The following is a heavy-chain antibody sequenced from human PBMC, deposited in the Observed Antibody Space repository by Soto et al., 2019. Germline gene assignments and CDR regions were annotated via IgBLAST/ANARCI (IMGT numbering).Heavy chain of an antibody. CDR3: ARELLDFWRGPGMDV. V-gene: IGHV1-18*01. Sequence: ASVKVSCKASGYTFTSYGISWVRQAPGQGLEWMGWISAYNGNTNYAQKLQGRVTMTTDTSTSTAYMELRSLRSDDTAVYYCARELLDFWRGPGMDVWGQGTTVTVSS. D-gene: IGHD3-3*01. CDR2: ISAYNGNT. CDR1: GYTFTSYG. J-gene: IGHJ6*02.